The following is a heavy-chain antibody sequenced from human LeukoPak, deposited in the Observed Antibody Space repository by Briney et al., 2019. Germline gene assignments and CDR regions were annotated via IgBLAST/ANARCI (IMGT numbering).Heavy chain of an antibody. CDR2: INWNGGST. CDR1: GFTFDDYG. J-gene: IGHJ4*02. D-gene: IGHD2-2*01. V-gene: IGHV3-20*04. Sequence: CPGGSLRLSCAASGFTFDDYGMSWIRQTPGKGLEWVSGINWNGGSTGYADSVKGRFTISRDNAKNSLYLQMNSLRAEDTAFYYCARGQYQFDYWGQGTLVTVSS. CDR3: ARGQYQFDY.